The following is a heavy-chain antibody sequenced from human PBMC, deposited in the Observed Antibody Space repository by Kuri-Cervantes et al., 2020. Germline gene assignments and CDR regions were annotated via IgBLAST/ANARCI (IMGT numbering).Heavy chain of an antibody. V-gene: IGHV3-7*01. CDR2: INQDGSEE. D-gene: IGHD2-2*01. J-gene: IGHJ4*02. CDR1: GFTLSSYW. CDR3: AREGDVVVVPADKGGFDY. Sequence: GESLKISCAASGFTLSSYWMHWVRQAPGKGLEWVANINQDGSEEFYVDSVKGRFTISRDNAKNSVHLQMNSLRAEDTAVYYCAREGDVVVVPADKGGFDYWGQGTLVTVSS.